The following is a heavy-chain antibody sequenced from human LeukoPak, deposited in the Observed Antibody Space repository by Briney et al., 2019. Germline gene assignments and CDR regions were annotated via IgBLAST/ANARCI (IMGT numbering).Heavy chain of an antibody. Sequence: GRSLRLSCAASGFTFSDYYMSWIRQAPGKGLEWVSYISSSSSYTNYADSVKGRFTISRDNAKNSLYLQMNSLRAEDTAVYYCARQRYSSGWYGDYWGQGTLVTVSS. CDR1: GFTFSDYY. J-gene: IGHJ4*02. D-gene: IGHD6-19*01. CDR2: ISSSSSYT. CDR3: ARQRYSSGWYGDY. V-gene: IGHV3-11*03.